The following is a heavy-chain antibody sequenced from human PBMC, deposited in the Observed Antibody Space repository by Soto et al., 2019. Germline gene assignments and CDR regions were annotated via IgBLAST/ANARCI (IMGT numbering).Heavy chain of an antibody. Sequence: QVQLQQWGAGLLKPSETLSLTCAVYGQSFSGHTWSWIRQSPGKGLEWIGEISQSGSTYYNPSLKTRVTISADTSKNQFSLTLNSLTAADTGVFYCARGSGFAVIPGELEDVHYDYWGQGTLVSVSS. CDR1: GQSFSGHT. CDR3: ARGSGFAVIPGELEDVHYDY. V-gene: IGHV4-34*01. J-gene: IGHJ4*02. D-gene: IGHD2-2*01. CDR2: ISQSGST.